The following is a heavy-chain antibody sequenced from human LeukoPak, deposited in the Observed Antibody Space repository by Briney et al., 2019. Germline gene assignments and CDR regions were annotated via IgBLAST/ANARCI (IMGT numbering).Heavy chain of an antibody. CDR1: GFTFDDYA. Sequence: GGSLRLSCAASGFTFDDYAMSWVRQAPGKGLEWVSGINWNGGNTGYADSLKGRFTISRDNAKNSLYLQMNSLRAEDTAFYYCARQYYYDSSGLGYFQHWGQGTLVTVSS. CDR3: ARQYYYDSSGLGYFQH. D-gene: IGHD3-22*01. CDR2: INWNGGNT. J-gene: IGHJ1*01. V-gene: IGHV3-20*04.